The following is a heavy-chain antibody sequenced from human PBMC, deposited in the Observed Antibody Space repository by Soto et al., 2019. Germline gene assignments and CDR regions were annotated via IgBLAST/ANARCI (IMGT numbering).Heavy chain of an antibody. CDR3: ASGRSSSWYGGSNYYYYYYMDA. CDR1: GGSFSGYY. J-gene: IGHJ6*03. V-gene: IGHV4-34*01. Sequence: SETLSLTCAVYGGSFSGYYWSWIRQPPGKGLEWIGEINHSGSTNYNPSLKSRGTISVDESDNQFSLKRSSVTAADTAEYYCASGRSSSWYGGSNYYYYYYMDAWGKGTTVTVSS. D-gene: IGHD6-13*01. CDR2: INHSGST.